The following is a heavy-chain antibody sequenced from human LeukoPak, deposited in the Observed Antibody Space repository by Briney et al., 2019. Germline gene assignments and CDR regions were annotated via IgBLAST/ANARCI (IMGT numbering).Heavy chain of an antibody. CDR2: ISGSGDTT. Sequence: PGRSLRLSCAASGFIFSSYAMNWVRQAPGKGLECLSAISGSGDTTYYADSVRGRFTISRDNSKNTLYLQMNSLSAEDTAVYYCARDPDSSSWYGTFAYWGQGILVAVSS. D-gene: IGHD6-13*01. V-gene: IGHV3-23*01. CDR3: ARDPDSSSWYGTFAY. CDR1: GFIFSSYA. J-gene: IGHJ4*02.